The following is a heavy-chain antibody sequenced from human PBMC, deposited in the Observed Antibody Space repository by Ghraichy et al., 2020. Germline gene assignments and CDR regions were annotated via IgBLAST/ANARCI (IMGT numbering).Heavy chain of an antibody. Sequence: SETLSLTCTVSGGSISSSSYYWGWIRQPPGKGLEWIGSIYYSGSTYYNPSLKSRVTISVDTSKNQFSLKLSSVTAADTAVYYCARLRGIVVADAEYFQHWGQGTLVTVSS. CDR3: ARLRGIVVADAEYFQH. J-gene: IGHJ1*01. CDR1: GGSISSSSYY. D-gene: IGHD3-22*01. CDR2: IYYSGST. V-gene: IGHV4-39*01.